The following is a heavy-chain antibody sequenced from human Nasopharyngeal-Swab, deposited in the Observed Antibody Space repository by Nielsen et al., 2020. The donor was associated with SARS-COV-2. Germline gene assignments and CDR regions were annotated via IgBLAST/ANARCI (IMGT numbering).Heavy chain of an antibody. CDR1: ESTFSGYS. Sequence: GESLKLSCAASESTFSGYSMSWVRQAPGKGPEWISYISSGGRTIRYADSVKGRFTISRDKAGNTLSLQMNSLRDEDTGVYYCARGDSFDPWGQGTQVTVSS. CDR2: ISSGGRTI. J-gene: IGHJ5*02. CDR3: ARGDSFDP. V-gene: IGHV3-48*02.